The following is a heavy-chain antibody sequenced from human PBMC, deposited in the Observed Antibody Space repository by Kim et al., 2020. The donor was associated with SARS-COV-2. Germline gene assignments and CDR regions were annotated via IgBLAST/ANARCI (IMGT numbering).Heavy chain of an antibody. CDR3: AKGRYSGSYSDCDY. V-gene: IGHV3-23*01. Sequence: ADSVKGQFTISRDNSKNTLYLQMNSLRAEDTAVYYCAKGRYSGSYSDCDYWGQGTLVTVSS. J-gene: IGHJ4*02. D-gene: IGHD1-26*01.